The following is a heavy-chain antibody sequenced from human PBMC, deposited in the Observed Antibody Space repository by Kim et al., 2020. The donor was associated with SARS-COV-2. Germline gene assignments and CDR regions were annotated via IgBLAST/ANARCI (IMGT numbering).Heavy chain of an antibody. V-gene: IGHV3-21*01. CDR2: ISSSSSYI. CDR3: AREERVTFGGEVGY. J-gene: IGHJ4*02. CDR1: GFTFSSYS. Sequence: GGSLRLSCAASGFTFSSYSMNWVRQAPGKGLEWVSSISSSSSYIYYADSVKGRFTISRDNAKNSLYLQMNSLRAEDTAVYYCAREERVTFGGEVGYWGQGTLVTVSS. D-gene: IGHD3-16*01.